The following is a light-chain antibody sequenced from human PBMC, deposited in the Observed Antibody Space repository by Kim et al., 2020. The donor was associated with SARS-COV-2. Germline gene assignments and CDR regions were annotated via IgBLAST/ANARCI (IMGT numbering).Light chain of an antibody. CDR2: EVS. CDR1: SSDVGGYNY. V-gene: IGLV2-8*01. J-gene: IGLJ2*01. CDR3: SSYAGSNNHVV. Sequence: SVTISCNGTSSDVGGYNYVSWYQQHPGKAPKLMIYEVSKRPSGVPDRFSGSKSGNTASLTVSGLQAEDEADYYCSSYAGSNNHVVFGGGTQLTVL.